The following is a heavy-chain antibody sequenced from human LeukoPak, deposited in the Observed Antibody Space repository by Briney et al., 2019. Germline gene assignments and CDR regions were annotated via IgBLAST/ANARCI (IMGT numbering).Heavy chain of an antibody. J-gene: IGHJ3*02. CDR1: GDSISSGNYY. CDR2: IHTSGNT. D-gene: IGHD7-27*01. CDR3: ARDRAGDSLDI. Sequence: NPSETLSLTCTVSGDSISSGNYYWTWIRQPAGKELEWIGRIHTSGNTNYNPSLETQVTISIDTSKNQFSLSLNSVTPADTAIYYCARDRAGDSLDIWGQGTMVSVSS. V-gene: IGHV4-61*02.